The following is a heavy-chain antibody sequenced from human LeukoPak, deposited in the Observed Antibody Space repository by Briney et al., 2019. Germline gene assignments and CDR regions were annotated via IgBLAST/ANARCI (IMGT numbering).Heavy chain of an antibody. V-gene: IGHV3-15*01. Sequence: GGSLRLSCAASGFTFSNAWMSWVRQAPGKGLEWVGRIKSKTDGGTTGYAAPVKGRFTISRDDSKNTLYLQMNSLKTEDTAVYYCTTTTYYYDSSGYVGGDYWGQGTLVTVSS. D-gene: IGHD3-22*01. CDR3: TTTTYYYDSSGYVGGDY. CDR1: GFTFSNAW. CDR2: IKSKTDGGTT. J-gene: IGHJ4*02.